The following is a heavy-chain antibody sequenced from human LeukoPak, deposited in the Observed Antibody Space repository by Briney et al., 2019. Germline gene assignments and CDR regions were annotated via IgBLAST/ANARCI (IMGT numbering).Heavy chain of an antibody. CDR2: INTDGSST. CDR1: GFTFSSYS. V-gene: IGHV3-74*01. Sequence: SGGSLRLSCAASGFTFSSYSMHWVRQAPGKGLVWVSRINTDGSSTSYADSVKGRSTISRDNAKNTLYLQMNSLRAEDTAVYYCARGTSIAPRSFDYWGQGTLVTVSS. CDR3: ARGTSIAPRSFDY. J-gene: IGHJ4*02. D-gene: IGHD6-6*01.